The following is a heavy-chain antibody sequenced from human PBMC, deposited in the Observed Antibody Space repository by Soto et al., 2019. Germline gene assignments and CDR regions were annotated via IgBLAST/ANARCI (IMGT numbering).Heavy chain of an antibody. D-gene: IGHD4-17*01. CDR2: ISDSGNT. J-gene: IGHJ3*01. V-gene: IGHV4-31*03. CDR1: GGSINGGNYY. CDR3: ARDLKNDSGAYVVLDAFDV. Sequence: QVQLQESGPGLVKPSQTLSLTCTVTGGSINGGNYYWSWIRQPPGKGLEWIGYISDSGNTFYTPSLASRVTVSLDTSQNYFTLELTSVTAADTAIYYCARDLKNDSGAYVVLDAFDVWGHGTMVTVSS.